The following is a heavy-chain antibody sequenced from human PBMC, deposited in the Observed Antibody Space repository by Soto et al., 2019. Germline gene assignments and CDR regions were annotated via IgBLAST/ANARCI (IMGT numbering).Heavy chain of an antibody. CDR1: GGSISSGGYS. J-gene: IGHJ4*02. V-gene: IGHV4-30-2*01. D-gene: IGHD2-21*01. CDR2: IYHSGST. CDR3: ARGPPLLW. Sequence: TLSLTCAFSGGSISSGGYSWSWIRQPPGKGLECIGYIYHSGSTYYNPSLKSRVTISVDRSKNQFSLKLSSVTAADTAVYYCARGPPLLWWSQGTLVTVSS.